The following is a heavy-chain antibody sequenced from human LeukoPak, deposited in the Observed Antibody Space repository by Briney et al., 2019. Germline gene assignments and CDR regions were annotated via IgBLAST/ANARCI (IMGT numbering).Heavy chain of an antibody. J-gene: IGHJ6*02. CDR2: IVVGSGNT. Sequence: ASVKVSCKASGFTFTSSAVQWVRQARGQRLEWIGWIVVGSGNTNYAQKFQERVTITRDMSTSTAYMELSSLRSEDTAVYYCATAVVPAAGTGWDYYYYGMDVWGQGTTVTVSS. CDR3: ATAVVPAAGTGWDYYYYGMDV. D-gene: IGHD2-2*01. V-gene: IGHV1-58*01. CDR1: GFTFTSSA.